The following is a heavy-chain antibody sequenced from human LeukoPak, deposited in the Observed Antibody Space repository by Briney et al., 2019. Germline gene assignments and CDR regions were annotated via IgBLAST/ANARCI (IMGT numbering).Heavy chain of an antibody. J-gene: IGHJ4*02. CDR1: GCIFTSYF. D-gene: IGHD5-24*01. Sequence: RASVTVSCKASGCIFTSYFIHYMRQAPGQGLDWMGILMPSGGSPTYAQSFQGRVTMTSDSSTSTDYMVLSSLRSDDTGVYYCAREGGLATNELDYWGQGSMVTVSS. CDR3: AREGGLATNELDY. V-gene: IGHV1-46*01. CDR2: LMPSGGSP.